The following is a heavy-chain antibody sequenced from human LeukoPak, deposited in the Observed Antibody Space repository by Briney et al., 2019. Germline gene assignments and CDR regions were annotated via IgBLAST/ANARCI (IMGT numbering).Heavy chain of an antibody. D-gene: IGHD3-10*01. Sequence: ASVKVSCKASGYTFTSYDINWVRQAPGQGLEWMGWINPNSGGTNYAQKFQGRVTMTRDTSISTAYMELSRLRSDDTAVYYCARERDTMVRGVNPPRYMDVRGKGTTVTVSS. V-gene: IGHV1-2*02. CDR3: ARERDTMVRGVNPPRYMDV. CDR1: GYTFTSYD. J-gene: IGHJ6*03. CDR2: INPNSGGT.